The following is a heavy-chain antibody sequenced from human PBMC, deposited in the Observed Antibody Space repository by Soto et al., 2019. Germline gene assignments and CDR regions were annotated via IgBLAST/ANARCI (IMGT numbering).Heavy chain of an antibody. D-gene: IGHD6-13*01. CDR1: GFTFSSYA. J-gene: IGHJ5*02. CDR2: ISYDGSNK. CDR3: ARDPAIRVKIAAAGTRWFDP. Sequence: SLRLSCAASGFTFSSYAMHWVRQAPGKGLEWVAVISYDGSNKYYADSVKGRFTISRDNSKNTLYLQMNSLRAEDTAVYYCARDPAIRVKIAAAGTRWFDPWGQGTLVTVS. V-gene: IGHV3-30-3*01.